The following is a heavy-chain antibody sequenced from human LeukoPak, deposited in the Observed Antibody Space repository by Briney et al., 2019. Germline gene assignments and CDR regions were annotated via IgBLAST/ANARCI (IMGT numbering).Heavy chain of an antibody. CDR2: INTNTGNP. V-gene: IGHV7-4-1*02. CDR1: GYTFTSYG. D-gene: IGHD4-17*01. J-gene: IGHJ4*02. CDR3: VRDPYRDYGDSFFDY. Sequence: ASVKVSCKASGYTFTSYGISWVRQAPGQGLEWMGWINTNTGNPTYAQGFTGRFVFSLDTSVNTAYVQISSLKAEDTAVYYCVRDPYRDYGDSFFDYWGQGTLVTVSS.